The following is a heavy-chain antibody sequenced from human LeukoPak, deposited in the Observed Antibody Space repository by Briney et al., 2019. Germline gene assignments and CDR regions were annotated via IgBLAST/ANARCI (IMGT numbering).Heavy chain of an antibody. J-gene: IGHJ4*02. CDR2: INAGDGNT. Sequence: KPGASVKVSCEASGYTFSSYAMHWVRQAPGQRFEWMGWINAGDGNTKYSQKFQGRVTVTRDTSASTAYMELSSLKSEDTAVYYRARDIFLRYCTGGSCLPGYWGQGTLVTVSS. V-gene: IGHV1-3*01. D-gene: IGHD2-15*01. CDR1: GYTFSSYA. CDR3: ARDIFLRYCTGGSCLPGY.